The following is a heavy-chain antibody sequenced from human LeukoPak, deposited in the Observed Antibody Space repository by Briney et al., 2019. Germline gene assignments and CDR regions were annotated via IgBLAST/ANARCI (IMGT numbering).Heavy chain of an antibody. D-gene: IGHD5-18*01. Sequence: PGGSLRLSCAASGFTFSSYAMSWVRQAPGKGLEWVSVISGSGGTTYYAESVKGRLTISRDNSKNTLYLQMNSLRAEDTAVYYCARGSGVQVWSSLGYWGQGTLVTVSS. V-gene: IGHV3-23*01. CDR3: ARGSGVQVWSSLGY. CDR1: GFTFSSYA. CDR2: ISGSGGTT. J-gene: IGHJ4*02.